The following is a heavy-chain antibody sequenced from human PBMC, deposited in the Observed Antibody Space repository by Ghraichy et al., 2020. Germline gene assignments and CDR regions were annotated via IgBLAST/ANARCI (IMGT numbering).Heavy chain of an antibody. CDR2: INHSGST. D-gene: IGHD6-19*01. Sequence: SETLSLTCAVYGGSFSGYYWSWIRQPPGKGLEWIGEINHSGSTNYNPSLKSRVTISVDTSKNQFSLKLSSVTAADTAVYYCAREWVAVGLDYWGQGTLVTVSS. CDR1: GGSFSGYY. V-gene: IGHV4-34*01. J-gene: IGHJ4*02. CDR3: AREWVAVGLDY.